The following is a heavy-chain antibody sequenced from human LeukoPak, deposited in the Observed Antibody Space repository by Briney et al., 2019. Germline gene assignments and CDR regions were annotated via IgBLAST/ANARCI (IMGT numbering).Heavy chain of an antibody. Sequence: GGSLRLSCAASGFTFGSYWMHWVRQAPGKGLVWVSRINSDGSSTSYADSVKGRFTISRDNAKNTLYLQMNSLRAEDTAVYYCARVVPGAFGDYWGQGTLVTVSS. CDR3: ARVVPGAFGDY. CDR1: GFTFGSYW. CDR2: INSDGSST. J-gene: IGHJ4*02. V-gene: IGHV3-74*01. D-gene: IGHD3-10*01.